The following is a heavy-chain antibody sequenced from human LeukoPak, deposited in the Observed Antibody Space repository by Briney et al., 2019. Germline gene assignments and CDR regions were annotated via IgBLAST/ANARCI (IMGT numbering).Heavy chain of an antibody. CDR3: TRAGLMGAADY. V-gene: IGHV3-74*01. Sequence: GGSLRLSCAASGFTFSSYWMHWVRQAPGKGLVWVSCISTDVSVTSYADSVKGRFIISRDNAKNTLYLQMNSLRVEDTAVYYCTRAGLMGAADYWGQGTLVTVSS. D-gene: IGHD1-26*01. J-gene: IGHJ4*02. CDR2: ISTDVSVT. CDR1: GFTFSSYW.